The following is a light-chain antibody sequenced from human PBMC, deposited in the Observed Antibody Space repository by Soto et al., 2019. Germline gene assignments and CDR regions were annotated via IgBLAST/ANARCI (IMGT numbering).Light chain of an antibody. CDR2: GAS. J-gene: IGKJ5*01. V-gene: IGKV3-20*01. CDR3: QQYGGSPIT. CDR1: QTISNM. Sequence: EVVMTQSPATLSVSPGDKVSLSCRANQTISNMLAWYQQKPGQAPRXLIYGASSRATGIPDRFSGSGSGTDLTITISRLEPEDCELYDGQQYGGSPITFGLGTRLEIK.